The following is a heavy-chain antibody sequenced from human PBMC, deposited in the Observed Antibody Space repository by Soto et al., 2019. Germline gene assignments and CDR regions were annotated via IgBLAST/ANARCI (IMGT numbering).Heavy chain of an antibody. J-gene: IGHJ6*02. CDR1: GDSVSSNSAA. Sequence: PSQTLSLTCAISGDSVSSNSAAWNWIRQSPSRGLEWLGRTYYRSKWYNDYAVSVKSRITINPDTSKNQFSLQLNSVTPEDTAVYYCARVETAAGKPYYYGMDVWGQGTTVTVSS. V-gene: IGHV6-1*01. D-gene: IGHD6-13*01. CDR2: TYYRSKWYN. CDR3: ARVETAAGKPYYYGMDV.